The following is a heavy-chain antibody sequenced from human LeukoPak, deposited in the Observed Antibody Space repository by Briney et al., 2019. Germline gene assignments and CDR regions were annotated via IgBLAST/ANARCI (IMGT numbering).Heavy chain of an antibody. CDR1: GFTFSRYW. V-gene: IGHV3-7*01. CDR2: INQDGSEK. D-gene: IGHD6-6*01. CDR3: ARDEEYSSDY. J-gene: IGHJ4*02. Sequence: PGGSLRLSCAASGFTFSRYWMSWVRQAPGKGLEWVANINQDGSEKYYVDSVKGRFTISRDNAKNSLYLQMNSLRAEDTAVYYCARDEEYSSDYWGQGTLVIVSS.